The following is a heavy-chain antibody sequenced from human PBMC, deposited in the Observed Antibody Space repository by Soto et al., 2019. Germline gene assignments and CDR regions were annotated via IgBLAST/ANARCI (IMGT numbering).Heavy chain of an antibody. CDR1: GGTFSSYA. CDR2: IIPIFGTA. J-gene: IGHJ6*02. D-gene: IGHD5-18*01. CDR3: ARGGYSYGKHYYYGMDV. Sequence: SVKVSCKASGGTFSSYAISWVRQAPGQGLERMGGIIPIFGTANYAQKFQGRVTITADESTSTAYMELSSLRSEDTAVYYCARGGYSYGKHYYYGMDVWGQGTTVTVSS. V-gene: IGHV1-69*13.